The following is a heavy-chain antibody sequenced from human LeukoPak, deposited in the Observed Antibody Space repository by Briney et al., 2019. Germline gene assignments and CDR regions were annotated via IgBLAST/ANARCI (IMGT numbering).Heavy chain of an antibody. CDR1: GYSISSGYY. V-gene: IGHV4-38-2*01. CDR2: IYHSGST. Sequence: SETLSLTCAVSGYSISSGYYWGRIRQPPGKGLEWIGSIYHSGSTYYNPSLKSRVTISVDTSKNQFSLKLSSVTAADTAVFYCARHDYAYDACDIGGQGTMVTVSS. J-gene: IGHJ3*02. CDR3: ARHDYAYDACDI. D-gene: IGHD4-17*01.